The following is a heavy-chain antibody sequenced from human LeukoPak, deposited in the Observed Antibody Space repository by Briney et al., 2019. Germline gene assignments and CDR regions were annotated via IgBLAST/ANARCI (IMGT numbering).Heavy chain of an antibody. J-gene: IGHJ3*02. CDR1: GGTFSSYA. V-gene: IGHV1-69*13. D-gene: IGHD6-19*01. CDR2: IIPIFGTA. CDR3: ARDLSIAVAGRDAFDI. Sequence: ASVKVSCKASGGTFSSYAISWVRQAPGQGLEWMGGIIPIFGTANYAQKFQGRVTITADESTSTAYMELSSLRSEDTAVYYCARDLSIAVAGRDAFDIWGQGTMVTVSS.